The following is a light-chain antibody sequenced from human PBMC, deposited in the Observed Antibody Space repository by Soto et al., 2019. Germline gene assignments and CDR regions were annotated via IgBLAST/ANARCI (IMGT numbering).Light chain of an antibody. J-gene: IGKJ2*03. V-gene: IGKV3-20*01. CDR3: QHYGSSHS. Sequence: ENVLTQSPGTRSLSPGERCTVSCRASQSGRTNDLAWYQQKPGQSPRLLVYGASNRVPGIPDRFSGSWSGTDFTLTITRLELESFVVYYCQHYGSSHSVGLVTKV. CDR1: QSGRTND. CDR2: GAS.